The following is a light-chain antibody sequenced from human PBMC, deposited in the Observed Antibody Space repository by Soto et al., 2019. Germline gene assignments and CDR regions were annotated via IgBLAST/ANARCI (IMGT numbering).Light chain of an antibody. CDR3: SSYTASRTK. V-gene: IGLV2-14*01. CDR2: DVS. J-gene: IGLJ2*01. Sequence: QSALTQPASVSGSPGQSITISCTGTNSDIGTSIYVSWYQQHPGKAPKLLIYDVSNRPSGVSNRFSGSKSGNTASLTISGLQAEDEADYYCSSYTASRTKFGGGTKLTVL. CDR1: NSDIGTSIY.